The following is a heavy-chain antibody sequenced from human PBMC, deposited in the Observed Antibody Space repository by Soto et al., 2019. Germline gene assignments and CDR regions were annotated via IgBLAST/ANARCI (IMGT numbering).Heavy chain of an antibody. D-gene: IGHD1-26*01. CDR3: AKVRPIVGASKSYDFDY. CDR2: IDFTSNSI. Sequence: PAWSLRLSCAASGFCFSDYYMSWIRQAPGKGLEWVSYIDFTSNSIYYADSVKGRFTISRDNAKNSLYLQMNSLRAEDTAVYYCAKVRPIVGASKSYDFDYWGQGTLVTVSS. J-gene: IGHJ4*02. CDR1: GFCFSDYY. V-gene: IGHV3-11*01.